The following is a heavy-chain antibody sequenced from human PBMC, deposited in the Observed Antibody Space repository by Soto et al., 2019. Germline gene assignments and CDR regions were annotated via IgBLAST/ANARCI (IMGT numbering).Heavy chain of an antibody. CDR3: ARDGYSGRSDGFDI. D-gene: IGHD1-26*01. V-gene: IGHV3-30-3*01. J-gene: IGHJ3*02. CDR2: ISYDGNNE. CDR1: GFTFSAYT. Sequence: ESGGGVVQPGRSLRLSCAASGFTFSAYTMHWVRQPPGKGLEWVAVISYDGNNERYTDPVKGRFTVSRDNSKSTLYLQMNSLKSEDTAVNYCARDGYSGRSDGFDIWGQGTMVTVSS.